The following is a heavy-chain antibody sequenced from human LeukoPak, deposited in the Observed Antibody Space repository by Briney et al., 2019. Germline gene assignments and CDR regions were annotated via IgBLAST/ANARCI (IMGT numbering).Heavy chain of an antibody. V-gene: IGHV3-30*04. CDR1: GFTFSSYA. J-gene: IGHJ4*02. Sequence: GRSLRLSCAASGFTFSSYAMHWVRQAPGKGLEWVAVISYDGSNKYYADSVKGRFTISRDNSKNTLYLQMNSLRAEDTAVYYCAKEGQWELTPFDYWGQGTLVTVSS. D-gene: IGHD1-26*01. CDR2: ISYDGSNK. CDR3: AKEGQWELTPFDY.